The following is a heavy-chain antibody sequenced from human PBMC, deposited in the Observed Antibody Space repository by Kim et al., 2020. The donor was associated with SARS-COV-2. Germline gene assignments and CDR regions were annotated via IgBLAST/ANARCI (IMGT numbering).Heavy chain of an antibody. CDR3: ARGQVIVVVPASNWFDP. V-gene: IGHV4-34*01. CDR1: GGSFSGYY. Sequence: SETLSLTCAVYGGSFSGYYWSWIRQPPGKGLEWIGEINHSGSTNYNPSLKSRVTISVDTSKNQFSLKLSSVTAADTAVYYCARGQVIVVVPASNWFDPWGQGTLVTVSS. J-gene: IGHJ5*02. CDR2: INHSGST. D-gene: IGHD2-2*01.